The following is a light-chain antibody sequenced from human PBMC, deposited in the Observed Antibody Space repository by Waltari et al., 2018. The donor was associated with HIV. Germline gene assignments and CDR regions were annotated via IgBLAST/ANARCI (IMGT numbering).Light chain of an antibody. CDR2: GAS. J-gene: IGKJ4*01. V-gene: IGKV3-20*01. CDR1: QNVSNDY. Sequence: PGERATLSCRASQNVSNDYLAWYQQRLGQAPRLLIYGASSRASGIPDRFSGSGSGTDFTLTINRLEPEDFAVYYCQQYDSSPGTFGGGTKVEIK. CDR3: QQYDSSPGT.